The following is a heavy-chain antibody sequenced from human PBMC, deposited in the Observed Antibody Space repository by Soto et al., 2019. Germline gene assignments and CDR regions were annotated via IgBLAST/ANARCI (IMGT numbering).Heavy chain of an antibody. V-gene: IGHV3-7*03. J-gene: IGHJ4*02. D-gene: IGHD2-2*01. CDR2: IKFDGSEK. CDR1: GFTFSDDW. Sequence: GGSLRLSCEASGFTFSDDWMSWVRQAPGKGPGWVANIKFDGSEKQYVDSVRGRFTISRDNSRSSVSLQMNSLRAGDTAVYYCVKDGGYCSSSTCYAPRNHYFDSWGQGTLVTVSS. CDR3: VKDGGYCSSSTCYAPRNHYFDS.